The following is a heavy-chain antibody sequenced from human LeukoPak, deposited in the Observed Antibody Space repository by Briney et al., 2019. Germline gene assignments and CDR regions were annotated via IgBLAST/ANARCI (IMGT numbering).Heavy chain of an antibody. CDR1: GFTFSSYN. D-gene: IGHD1-26*01. J-gene: IGHJ6*03. Sequence: PGGSLRLSCAATGFTFSSYNMNWVRQAPGKGLEWVSFIGSSSSTIYYADSVKGRFTISRDNAKNSLYLQMNSLRAEDTAVYYCAREEVVQDSGSYYRYYYYMDVWGKGTTVTVSS. CDR2: IGSSSSTI. V-gene: IGHV3-48*01. CDR3: AREEVVQDSGSYYRYYYYMDV.